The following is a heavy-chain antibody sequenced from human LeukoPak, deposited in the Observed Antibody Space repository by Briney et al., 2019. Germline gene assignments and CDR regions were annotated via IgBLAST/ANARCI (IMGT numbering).Heavy chain of an antibody. CDR3: ARIPVYYVGDTNSVFDY. CDR1: GGSISSSSYY. V-gene: IGHV4-30-2*01. J-gene: IGHJ4*02. CDR2: IYHSGST. D-gene: IGHD1-26*01. Sequence: PSETLSLTCTVSGGSISSSSYYWSWIRQPPGKGLEWIGYIYHSGSTYYNPSLKSRVTISVDRSKNQFSLKLSSVTAADTAVYYCARIPVYYVGDTNSVFDYWGQGTLVTLSS.